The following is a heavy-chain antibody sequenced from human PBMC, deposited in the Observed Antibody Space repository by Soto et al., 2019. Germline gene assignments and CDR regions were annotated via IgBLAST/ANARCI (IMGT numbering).Heavy chain of an antibody. Sequence: ASVKVSCKASGYTFTIYGISCVRQAPVQGLEWMGCISAYNGNTNYAQKLQGRVTMTTDTSTSTAYMELRSLRSDDTAVYYCARRTSIVGASYYFDYWGQGTLVTVSS. D-gene: IGHD1-26*01. V-gene: IGHV1-18*04. CDR1: GYTFTIYG. CDR3: ARRTSIVGASYYFDY. CDR2: ISAYNGNT. J-gene: IGHJ4*02.